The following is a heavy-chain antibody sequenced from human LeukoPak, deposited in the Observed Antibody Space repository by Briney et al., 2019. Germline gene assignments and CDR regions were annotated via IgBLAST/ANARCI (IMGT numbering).Heavy chain of an antibody. CDR3: ARGYIVVVPADVPVDY. CDR1: GYTFTGYY. Sequence: GASVKVSCKASGYTFTGYYMQWVRQAPGQGLEWMGWINPNSGGTNYAQKFQGRVTMTRDTSISTAYMELSRLRSDDTAVYYCARGYIVVVPADVPVDYWGQGTLVTVSS. V-gene: IGHV1-2*02. CDR2: INPNSGGT. J-gene: IGHJ4*02. D-gene: IGHD2-2*01.